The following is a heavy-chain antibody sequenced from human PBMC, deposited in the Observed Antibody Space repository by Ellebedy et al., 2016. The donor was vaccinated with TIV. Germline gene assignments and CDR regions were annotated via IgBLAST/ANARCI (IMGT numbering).Heavy chain of an antibody. V-gene: IGHV3-30*02. CDR3: AKDLIGSGGYFDY. CDR2: IRYDGSNK. J-gene: IGHJ4*02. D-gene: IGHD6-19*01. Sequence: PGGSLRLSCAASGFTFSSYGMHWVRQAPGKGLEWVAFIRYDGSNKYYADSVTGRFTISRDNSKNTLYLQMNSLRAEDKAVYYCAKDLIGSGGYFDYWGQGTLVTVSS. CDR1: GFTFSSYG.